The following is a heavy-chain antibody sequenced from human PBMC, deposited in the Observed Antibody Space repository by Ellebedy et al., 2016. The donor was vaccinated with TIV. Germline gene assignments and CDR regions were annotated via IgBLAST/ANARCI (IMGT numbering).Heavy chain of an antibody. Sequence: PGGSLRLSCAASGFIFGDYYMSWVRQAPGKGLEWVSYITNTGSNTYYADSVRARFIISRDNSRNSVYVQMSSLRAEDTAVYYCVREGVPRGFDIWGQGTMVTVSS. CDR3: VREGVPRGFDI. V-gene: IGHV3-11*04. CDR1: GFIFGDYY. D-gene: IGHD2-2*01. CDR2: ITNTGSNT. J-gene: IGHJ3*02.